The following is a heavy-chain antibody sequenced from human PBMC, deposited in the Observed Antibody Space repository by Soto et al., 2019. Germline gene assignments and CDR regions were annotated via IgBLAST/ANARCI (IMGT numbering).Heavy chain of an antibody. D-gene: IGHD3-22*01. J-gene: IGHJ3*02. CDR2: IDPSDSYT. V-gene: IGHV5-10-1*01. CDR1: GYSFTSCW. Sequence: PGESLKISCKGSGYSFTSCWISWVRQMPGKGLEWMGRIDPSDSYTNYSPSFQGHVTISADKSISTAYLQWSSLKASDTAMYYCAREYYDSSGYSIFDIWGQGTMVTVSS. CDR3: AREYYDSSGYSIFDI.